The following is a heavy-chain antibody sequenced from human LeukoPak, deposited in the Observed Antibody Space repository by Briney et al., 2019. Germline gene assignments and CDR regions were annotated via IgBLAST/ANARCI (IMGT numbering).Heavy chain of an antibody. CDR2: IIPIFGTA. J-gene: IGHJ4*02. CDR3: ARTIVVVTAMENEYYFDY. CDR1: GGTFISYA. V-gene: IGHV1-69*05. Sequence: SVKVSCKASGGTFISYAISGVRQAPGQGLEWMGRIIPIFGTANYAQKFQGRVTITTDESTSTAYMELSSLRSEDTAVYYCARTIVVVTAMENEYYFDYWGQGTLVTVSS. D-gene: IGHD2-21*02.